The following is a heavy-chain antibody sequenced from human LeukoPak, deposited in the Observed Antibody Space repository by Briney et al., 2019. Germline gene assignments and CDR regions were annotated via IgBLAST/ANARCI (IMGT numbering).Heavy chain of an antibody. CDR1: GGTFSSYA. CDR3: ASTVPVWGSYRYYFDY. D-gene: IGHD3-16*02. J-gene: IGHJ4*02. V-gene: IGHV1-69*05. CDR2: IIPIFGPA. Sequence: SVKVSCKASGGTFSSYAISWVRQAPGQGLEWMGGIIPIFGPANYAQKFQGRATITTDESTSTAYMELSSLRSEDTAVYYCASTVPVWGSYRYYFDYWGQGTLVTVSS.